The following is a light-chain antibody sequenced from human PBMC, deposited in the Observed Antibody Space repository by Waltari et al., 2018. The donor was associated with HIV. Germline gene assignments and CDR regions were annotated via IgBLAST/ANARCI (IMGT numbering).Light chain of an antibody. Sequence: IVMTQSPDSLPVSLGEMAPISCKSSQSVLYSSNNKNYLAWYQQKPRQPPKLLIYWASTRESGVPDRFSGSGSGTDFTLTISSLQAEDVAVYYCQQYYSTPFTFGPGTKVDLK. CDR2: WAS. V-gene: IGKV4-1*01. CDR1: QSVLYSSNNKNY. CDR3: QQYYSTPFT. J-gene: IGKJ3*01.